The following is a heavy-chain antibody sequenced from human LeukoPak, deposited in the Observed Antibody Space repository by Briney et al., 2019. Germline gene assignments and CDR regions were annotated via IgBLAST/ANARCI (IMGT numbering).Heavy chain of an antibody. V-gene: IGHV4-59*01. D-gene: IGHD2-15*01. J-gene: IGHJ4*02. CDR1: SGSISSYY. Sequence: SETLSLTCTVSSGSISSYYWSWIRQPPGKGLECLGYTYYSGSTNYNPSLKSRVTISVDTSKNQFSLKLSSVTAADTAVYYCARDGGYCSGGSCRGPFDYWGQGTLVTVSS. CDR3: ARDGGYCSGGSCRGPFDY. CDR2: TYYSGST.